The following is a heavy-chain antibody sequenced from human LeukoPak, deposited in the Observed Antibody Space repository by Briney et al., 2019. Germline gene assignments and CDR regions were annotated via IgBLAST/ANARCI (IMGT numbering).Heavy chain of an antibody. CDR1: RFTFSGYS. CDR3: ARGPSGSYIDAFDI. Sequence: GGSLRLSCAASRFTFSGYSMNWVRQAPGKRLEWVSYISSSGNAIYYADSVKGRFTISRDNAKNSLYLQMNSLRDEDTAVYYCARGPSGSYIDAFDIWGQGTLVTVSS. D-gene: IGHD1-26*01. V-gene: IGHV3-48*02. J-gene: IGHJ3*02. CDR2: ISSSGNAI.